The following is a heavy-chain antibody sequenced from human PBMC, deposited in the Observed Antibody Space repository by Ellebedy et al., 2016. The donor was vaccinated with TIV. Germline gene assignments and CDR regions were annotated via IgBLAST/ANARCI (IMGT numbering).Heavy chain of an antibody. CDR3: ARDLGYCTNGVRYNWFDP. CDR2: IYYSGST. D-gene: IGHD2-8*01. J-gene: IGHJ5*02. V-gene: IGHV4-59*01. CDR1: GGSITSYY. Sequence: SETLSLTCTVSGGSITSYYWSWIRQPPGKGLEWIGYIYYSGSTNYNPSLKSRVTILVDTSKNQFSLRLSAVTAADTAVYYCARDLGYCTNGVRYNWFDPWGQGTLVTVSS.